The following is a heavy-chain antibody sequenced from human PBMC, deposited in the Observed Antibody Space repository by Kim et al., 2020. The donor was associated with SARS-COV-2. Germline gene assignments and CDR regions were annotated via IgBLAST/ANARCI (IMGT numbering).Heavy chain of an antibody. CDR1: GFSVSNTA. Sequence: GGSLRLSCSVSGFSVSNTAMNWVRQAPGKGLEWVSAISGHGRDTYYGDSVKGRFTISRDTSKNTVYLQMDRLRAEDTALYFCANDIWDYSGMDAWGPGTT. D-gene: IGHD3-16*01. V-gene: IGHV3-23*01. J-gene: IGHJ6*01. CDR2: ISGHGRDT. CDR3: ANDIWDYSGMDA.